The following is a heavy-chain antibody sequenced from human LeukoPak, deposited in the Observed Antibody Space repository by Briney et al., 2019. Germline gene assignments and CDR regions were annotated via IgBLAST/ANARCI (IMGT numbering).Heavy chain of an antibody. D-gene: IGHD3-22*01. V-gene: IGHV3-43*02. Sequence: PGGSLRLSCAASGFTFDDYAMHWVRQVPGKGLEWVSLISGDGGSTYYADSVEGRFTISRDNSKNSLYLQMNSLRTEDTALYYCAQGDSSGYYYTYWGQGTLVTVSS. CDR3: AQGDSSGYYYTY. CDR2: ISGDGGST. CDR1: GFTFDDYA. J-gene: IGHJ4*02.